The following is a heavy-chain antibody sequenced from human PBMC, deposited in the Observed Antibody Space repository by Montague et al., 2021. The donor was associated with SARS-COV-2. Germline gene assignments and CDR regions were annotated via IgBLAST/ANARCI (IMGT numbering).Heavy chain of an antibody. CDR3: ATQQPGYNYFDF. V-gene: IGHV4-61*02. J-gene: IGHJ4*02. Sequence: TLSLTCTVSGGSISSGNYYWHWVRQPAGKGLEWIGRIYTSGSTNYNPSLESRVTISVDTSKNRFSLKLNSVTAADTAVYYCATQQPGYNYFDFWGQGTLVTVS. CDR1: GGSISSGNYY. CDR2: IYTSGST. D-gene: IGHD5-24*01.